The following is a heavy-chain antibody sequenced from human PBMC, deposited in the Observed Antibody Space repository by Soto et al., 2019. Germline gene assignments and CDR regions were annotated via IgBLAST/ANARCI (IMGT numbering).Heavy chain of an antibody. J-gene: IGHJ3*02. Sequence: GSLRIASAASGFTVSSYAMSWVRQAPGKGLEWVSAISGSGGTTYYADSVKGRFTFSRDNSKNTLYLQMNSLRAEDTAVYYCAKTANGWFSAFDIWGQGTMVTVS. V-gene: IGHV3-23*01. CDR1: GFTVSSYA. CDR3: AKTANGWFSAFDI. CDR2: ISGSGGTT. D-gene: IGHD6-19*01.